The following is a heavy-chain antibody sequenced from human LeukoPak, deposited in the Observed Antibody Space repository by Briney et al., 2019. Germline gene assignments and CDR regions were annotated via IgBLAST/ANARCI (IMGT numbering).Heavy chain of an antibody. CDR1: GFTFSSYW. CDR2: IKQDGSEK. V-gene: IGHV3-7*05. CDR3: TTDSTTGWYKGDY. D-gene: IGHD6-19*01. Sequence: GGSLRLSCAASGFTFSSYWMSWVRQAPGKGLEWVANIKQDGSEKYYVDSVKGRFTISRDNAKNSLYLQMNSLRAEDTAVYYCTTDSTTGWYKGDYWGQGTLVTVSS. J-gene: IGHJ4*02.